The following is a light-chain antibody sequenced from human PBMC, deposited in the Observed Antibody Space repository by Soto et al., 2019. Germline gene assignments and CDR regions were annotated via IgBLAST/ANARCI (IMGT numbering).Light chain of an antibody. CDR1: RSNIGSNH. J-gene: IGLJ1*01. Sequence: QSVLTQPPSVSATPGQRVTIACSGGRSNIGSNHVYWYQHLPGTAPKLVIFRNDQRPSGVPDRFSGSKSGTSASLAISGLRSDDEAEYYCSSYTTTTTLEVFGTGTKLTVL. CDR2: RND. CDR3: SSYTTTTTLEV. V-gene: IGLV1-47*01.